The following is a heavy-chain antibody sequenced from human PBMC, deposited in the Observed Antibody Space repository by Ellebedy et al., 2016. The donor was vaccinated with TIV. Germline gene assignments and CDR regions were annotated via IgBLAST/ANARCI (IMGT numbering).Heavy chain of an antibody. J-gene: IGHJ3*02. CDR3: ARGHYGGNRAFDI. D-gene: IGHD4-23*01. Sequence: ASVKVSCKASGYTFTRYYLHWVRQAPGQGLEWVGIIDPSVGGTNYPQRFQGRVTMTRDKSTSTVYMFLNSLRSEETAVYYCARGHYGGNRAFDIWGQGTMVTVSS. CDR2: IDPSVGGT. V-gene: IGHV1-46*01. CDR1: GYTFTRYY.